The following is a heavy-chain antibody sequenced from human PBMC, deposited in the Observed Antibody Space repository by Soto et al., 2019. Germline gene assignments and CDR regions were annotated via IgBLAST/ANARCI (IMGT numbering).Heavy chain of an antibody. V-gene: IGHV4-4*02. CDR2: VYHTGST. CDR3: ARAKLCNTLSCPHSFDT. CDR1: GGSISTNYW. D-gene: IGHD2-15*01. Sequence: QVLLQESGPGLINASGTLSLTCGVSGGSISTNYWWSWVRQTPGQGLEWIAEVYHTGSTNYNPSLKSRLTISVDKSKNQFSLRLTSVTAADSAVYYCARAKLCNTLSCPHSFDTWGQGTLVSVSS. J-gene: IGHJ4*02.